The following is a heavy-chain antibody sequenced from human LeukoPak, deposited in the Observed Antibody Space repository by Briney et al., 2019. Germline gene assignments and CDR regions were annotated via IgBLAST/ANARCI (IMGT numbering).Heavy chain of an antibody. CDR3: ARQSVGLGYYFDY. CDR1: GFTFSNYG. D-gene: IGHD1-26*01. Sequence: GGSLRLSCAASGFTFSNYGMSWVRQAPGKGLEWVSTISGSGGTTYYADSLKGRFTISRDNSRNTLYLQMNSLRAEDTAVYYCARQSVGLGYYFDYWGQGTLVTVSS. CDR2: ISGSGGTT. V-gene: IGHV3-23*01. J-gene: IGHJ4*02.